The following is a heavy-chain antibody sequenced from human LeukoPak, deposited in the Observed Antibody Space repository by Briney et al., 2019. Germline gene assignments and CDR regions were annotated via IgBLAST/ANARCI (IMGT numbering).Heavy chain of an antibody. V-gene: IGHV4-30-2*01. J-gene: IGHJ3*02. D-gene: IGHD4-17*01. CDR3: AREGATGTPFDI. CDR2: IYHSGST. Sequence: PSETLSLTCTVSGGSISSGGYYWSWIRQPPGKGLEWIGYIYHSGSTYYNPSLKSRVTISVDRSKNQFSLKLSSVTAADTAVYYCAREGATGTPFDIWGQGTMVTVSS. CDR1: GGSISSGGYY.